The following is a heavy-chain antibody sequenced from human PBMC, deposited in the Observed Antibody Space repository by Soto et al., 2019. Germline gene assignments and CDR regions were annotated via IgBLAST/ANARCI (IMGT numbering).Heavy chain of an antibody. Sequence: GGSLRLSCAASGFTFSSYAMHWVRQAPGKGLEWVAVISYDGSNKYYADSVKGRFTISRDNSKNTLYLQMNSLRAEDTAVYYCARDLGVATIILYYFDYWGQGTLVTVSS. V-gene: IGHV3-30-3*01. CDR2: ISYDGSNK. J-gene: IGHJ4*02. CDR3: ARDLGVATIILYYFDY. CDR1: GFTFSSYA. D-gene: IGHD5-12*01.